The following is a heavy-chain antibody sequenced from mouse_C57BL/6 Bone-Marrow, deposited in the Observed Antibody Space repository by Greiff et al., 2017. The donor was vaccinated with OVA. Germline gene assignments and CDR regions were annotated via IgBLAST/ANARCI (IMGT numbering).Heavy chain of an antibody. CDR2: ISSGGSYT. J-gene: IGHJ2*01. V-gene: IGHV5-6*02. Sequence: DVKLQESGGDLVKPGGSLKLSCAASGFTFSSYGMSWVRQTPDKRLEWVATISSGGSYTYYPDSVKGRFTISRDNAKNTLYLQMSSLKSEDTAMYYCARQTLFPYFDYWGQGTTLTVSS. CDR3: ARQTLFPYFDY. CDR1: GFTFSSYG.